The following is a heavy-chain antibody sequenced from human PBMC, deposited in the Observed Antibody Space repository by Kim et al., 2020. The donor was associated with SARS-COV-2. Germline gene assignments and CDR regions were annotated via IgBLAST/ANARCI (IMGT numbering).Heavy chain of an antibody. CDR2: IGTAGDT. J-gene: IGHJ6*03. Sequence: GGSLRLSCAASGFTFSSYDMHWVRQATGKGLEWVSAIGTAGDTYYPGSVKGRFTISKENAKNSLYFQLNSLRAGDTAVYYCARGGTGHYYYYYMDVWGKGTTVTVSS. D-gene: IGHD1-1*01. V-gene: IGHV3-13*01. CDR3: ARGGTGHYYYYYMDV. CDR1: GFTFSSYD.